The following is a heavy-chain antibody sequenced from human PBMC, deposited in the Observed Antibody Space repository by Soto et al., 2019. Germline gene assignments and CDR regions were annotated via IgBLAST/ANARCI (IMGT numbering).Heavy chain of an antibody. CDR2: MSHSGGT. CDR3: TRVERGTSTTVVDAFDI. Sequence: QVQLQQWGAGLLKPSETLSLTCAVYGGFVSSGSYYWSWIRQPPGKGLEWIGEMSHSGGTHFNPSLKSRVTISVDMSKNQFSLKMSSVTAAYTALYYCTRVERGTSTTVVDAFDIWGPGTMVTVSS. V-gene: IGHV4-34*01. CDR1: GGFVSSGSYY. D-gene: IGHD1-1*01. J-gene: IGHJ3*02.